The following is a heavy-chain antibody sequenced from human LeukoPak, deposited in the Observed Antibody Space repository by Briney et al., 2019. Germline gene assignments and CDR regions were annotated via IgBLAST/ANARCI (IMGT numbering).Heavy chain of an antibody. CDR1: GYTFTSYD. Sequence: GASVKVSCKASGYTFTSYDINWVRQATGQGLEWMGWMNPNSGNTGYTQKFQGRVTMTRDTSISTAYMELSSLRSEDTAVYYCARSYSSSYYNWFDPWGQGTLVTVSS. CDR3: ARSYSSSYYNWFDP. J-gene: IGHJ5*02. V-gene: IGHV1-8*01. CDR2: MNPNSGNT. D-gene: IGHD6-13*01.